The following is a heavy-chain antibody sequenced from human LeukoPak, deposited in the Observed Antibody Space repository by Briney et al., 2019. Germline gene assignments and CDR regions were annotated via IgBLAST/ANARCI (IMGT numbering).Heavy chain of an antibody. Sequence: ASVKVSCKASGYTFTSYDINWVRQATGQGLEWMGWMNPNSGNTGYAQKFQDRITITRNTSISTAYMELSSLRSEDTAVYYCARDSSGWGFDYWGQGTLVTVSS. CDR1: GYTFTSYD. CDR2: MNPNSGNT. J-gene: IGHJ4*02. D-gene: IGHD6-19*01. CDR3: ARDSSGWGFDY. V-gene: IGHV1-8*03.